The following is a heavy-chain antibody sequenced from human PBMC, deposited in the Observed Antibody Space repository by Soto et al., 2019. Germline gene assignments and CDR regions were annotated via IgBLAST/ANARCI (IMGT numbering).Heavy chain of an antibody. CDR1: GYTFTRYT. D-gene: IGHD7-27*01. CDR3: ARGIATGERDP. V-gene: IGHV1-3*01. CDR2: INPDNGNT. J-gene: IGHJ5*02. Sequence: SVKVSCKASGYTFTRYTMNWVRQAPGQRLEWMGWINPDNGNTKSSQKFQDRVIITTDRSASTAYMELSSLRSEETAVYYCARGIATGERDPWGQGTLVTVSS.